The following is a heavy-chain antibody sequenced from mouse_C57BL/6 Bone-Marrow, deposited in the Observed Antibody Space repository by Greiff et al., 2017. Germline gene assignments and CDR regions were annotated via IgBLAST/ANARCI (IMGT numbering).Heavy chain of an antibody. J-gene: IGHJ1*03. CDR3: ARDYCSSNWYFDV. Sequence: VQLQQSGPELVKPGASVKLSCKASGYTFTSYDINWVKQRPGQGLEWIGWIYPRNGSTKYNEKFKGKATLTVDQSSSTAYMELHSLTSEDSAVSICARDYCSSNWYFDVWGTGTTVTVSS. CDR1: GYTFTSYD. V-gene: IGHV1-85*01. CDR2: IYPRNGST. D-gene: IGHD1-1*01.